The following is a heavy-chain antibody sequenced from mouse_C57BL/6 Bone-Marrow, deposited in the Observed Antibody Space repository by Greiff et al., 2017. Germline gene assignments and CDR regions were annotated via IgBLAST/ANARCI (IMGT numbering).Heavy chain of an antibody. V-gene: IGHV5-4*01. Sequence: EVKLMESGGGLVKPGGSLKLSCAASGFTFSSYAMSWVRQTPEKRLEWVATISDGGSYTYYPDNVKGRFTISRDNAKNNLYLQMSHLKSEDTAMYYCAREGRGGGYFFAYWGQGTLVTVSA. D-gene: IGHD2-3*01. CDR2: ISDGGSYT. J-gene: IGHJ3*01. CDR1: GFTFSSYA. CDR3: AREGRGGGYFFAY.